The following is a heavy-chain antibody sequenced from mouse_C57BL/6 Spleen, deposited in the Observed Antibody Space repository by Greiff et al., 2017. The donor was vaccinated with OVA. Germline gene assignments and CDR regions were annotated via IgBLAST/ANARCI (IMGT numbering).Heavy chain of an antibody. CDR2: INPNNGGT. J-gene: IGHJ1*03. V-gene: IGHV1-22*01. Sequence: DVKLQESGPELVKPGASVKMSCKASGYTFTDYNMHWVKQSHGKSLEWIGYINPNNGGTSYNQKFKGKATLTVNKSSSTAYMELRSLTSEDSAVYYCARGGDRYFDVWGTGTTVTVSS. CDR1: GYTFTDYN. D-gene: IGHD3-3*01. CDR3: ARGGDRYFDV.